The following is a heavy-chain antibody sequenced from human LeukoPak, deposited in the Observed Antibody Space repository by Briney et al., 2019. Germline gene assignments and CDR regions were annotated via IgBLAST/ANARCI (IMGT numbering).Heavy chain of an antibody. CDR1: AFTFSKYW. V-gene: IGHV3-74*01. Sequence: GGSLRLSCAASAFTFSKYWMLWVRQAPGKGLESVSRINTDGTVTTYADSVKGRFTVSRDNADSTMFLQMNSVRDEDTAVYYCATKPWLIPPPDSWGQGTPVTVSS. D-gene: IGHD6-19*01. CDR2: INTDGTVT. CDR3: ATKPWLIPPPDS. J-gene: IGHJ4*02.